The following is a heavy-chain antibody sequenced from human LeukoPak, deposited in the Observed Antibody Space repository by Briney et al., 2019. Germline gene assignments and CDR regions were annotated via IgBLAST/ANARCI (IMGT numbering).Heavy chain of an antibody. J-gene: IGHJ6*03. CDR1: GYTFTGYY. CDR2: INPNSGGT. V-gene: IGHV1-2*06. Sequence: ASVKVSCKASGYTFTGYYMHWVRQAPGQGLEWMGRINPNSGGTNYAQKFQGRVTMTRDTSISTAYMELSRLRSDGTAVYYCARGVYYYYYMDVWGKGTTVTVSS. CDR3: ARGVYYYYYMDV.